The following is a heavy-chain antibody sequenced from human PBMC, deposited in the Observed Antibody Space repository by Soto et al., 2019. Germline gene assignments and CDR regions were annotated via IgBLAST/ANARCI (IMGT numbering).Heavy chain of an antibody. CDR1: GFTFSNAW. CDR2: IKSKTDGGTT. Sequence: GGSLRLSCAASGFTFSNAWMNWVRQAPGKGLEWVGRIKSKTDGGTTDYAAPVKGRFTISRDDSKNTLYLQMNSLKTEDTAVYYCTTGAVGSSWPPWYYYGMDVWGQGTTVTVSS. CDR3: TTGAVGSSWPPWYYYGMDV. D-gene: IGHD6-13*01. V-gene: IGHV3-15*07. J-gene: IGHJ6*02.